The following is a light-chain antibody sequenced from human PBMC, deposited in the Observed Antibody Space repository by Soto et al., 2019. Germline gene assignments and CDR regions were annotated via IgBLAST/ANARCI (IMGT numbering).Light chain of an antibody. Sequence: EIVLTQSPGPLSLSPGERATLSCRASQSVSSSCLAWYQQNPCQAPRLLIYAASSRATGIQDRFSGSGSGTDFTLTINRLELEDFAVYYCHQYGSSPYTGGQGTKLEI. J-gene: IGKJ2*01. CDR3: HQYGSSPYT. CDR1: QSVSSSC. CDR2: AAS. V-gene: IGKV3-20*01.